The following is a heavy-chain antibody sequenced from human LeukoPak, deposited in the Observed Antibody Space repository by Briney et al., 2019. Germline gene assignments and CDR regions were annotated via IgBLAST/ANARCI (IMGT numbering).Heavy chain of an antibody. D-gene: IGHD2/OR15-2a*01. CDR3: ARLLDYYGMDV. CDR2: IYYSGST. CDR1: GWSFSGYY. J-gene: IGHJ6*02. Sequence: PSETLSLTCAVYGWSFSGYYWSWIRQPPGKGLEWIGYIYYSGSTNYNPSLKSRVTISVDTSKNQFSLKLSSVTAADTAVFYCARLLDYYGMDVWGQGTTVTVSS. V-gene: IGHV4-59*08.